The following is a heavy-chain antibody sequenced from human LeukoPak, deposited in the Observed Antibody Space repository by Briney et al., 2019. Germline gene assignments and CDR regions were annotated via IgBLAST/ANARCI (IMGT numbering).Heavy chain of an antibody. J-gene: IGHJ5*02. Sequence: SETLSLTCTVSGGSISSYYWSWIRQPAGKGLEWIGYIYYSGSTNYNPSLKSRVTISVDTSKNQFSLKLSSVTAADTAVYYCARHAEKAIRFDPWGQGTLVTVSS. D-gene: IGHD1-14*01. CDR2: IYYSGST. CDR1: GGSISSYY. CDR3: ARHAEKAIRFDP. V-gene: IGHV4-59*08.